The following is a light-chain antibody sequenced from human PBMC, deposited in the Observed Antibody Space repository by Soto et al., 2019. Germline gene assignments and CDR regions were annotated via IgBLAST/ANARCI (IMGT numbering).Light chain of an antibody. V-gene: IGKV1-33*01. CDR3: QQHEDLPLT. Sequence: DIQMTQSPSSLSASVGDRVTITCQASQGITKSLNWYQQKPGKAPKLLIYDASILETGVPSRFTGSGSGTDFTFTISGLLPEDIATYYCQQHEDLPLTFGPGTKVNIK. CDR1: QGITKS. J-gene: IGKJ3*01. CDR2: DAS.